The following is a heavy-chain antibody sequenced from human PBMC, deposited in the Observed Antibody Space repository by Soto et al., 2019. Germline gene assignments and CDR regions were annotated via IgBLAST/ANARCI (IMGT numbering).Heavy chain of an antibody. CDR3: TRPNWNYEPVDY. Sequence: PGGSLRLSCAASGVTFSGSAMHWVRQASGKGLEWVGRIRSKANSYATAYAASVKGRFTISRDDSKNTAYLQMNSLKTEDTAVYYCTRPNWNYEPVDYWGQGTLVTVSS. CDR1: GVTFSGSA. J-gene: IGHJ4*02. D-gene: IGHD1-7*01. V-gene: IGHV3-73*01. CDR2: IRSKANSYAT.